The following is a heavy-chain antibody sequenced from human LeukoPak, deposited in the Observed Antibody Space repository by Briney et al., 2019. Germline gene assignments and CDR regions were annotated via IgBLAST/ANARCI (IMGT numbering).Heavy chain of an antibody. D-gene: IGHD3-3*01. Sequence: SETLSLTCAVYGGSFTKHQWSWIRQPPGKGLEWIGAINDGGSTNYNPSLKSRVTISVDTSKNQFSLRLSSMTAADTAVYYCARGHYDFWSGHPIHYFDYWGQGTLVTVSS. CDR2: INDGGST. CDR3: ARGHYDFWSGHPIHYFDY. V-gene: IGHV4-34*01. CDR1: GGSFTKHQ. J-gene: IGHJ4*02.